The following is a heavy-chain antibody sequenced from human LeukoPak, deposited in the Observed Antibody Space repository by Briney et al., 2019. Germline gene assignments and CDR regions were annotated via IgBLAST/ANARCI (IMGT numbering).Heavy chain of an antibody. CDR2: INHSGST. J-gene: IGHJ6*03. D-gene: IGHD4/OR15-4a*01. CDR1: GGSFSGYY. Sequence: SETLSLTCAVYGGSFSGYYWSWIRQPPGKGLEWIGEINHSGSTNYNPSLKSRVTISVDTSKNQFSLKLSSVTAADTAVYYCARRLWSKPYYYYYYIDVWGKGTTVTVSS. V-gene: IGHV4-34*01. CDR3: ARRLWSKPYYYYYYIDV.